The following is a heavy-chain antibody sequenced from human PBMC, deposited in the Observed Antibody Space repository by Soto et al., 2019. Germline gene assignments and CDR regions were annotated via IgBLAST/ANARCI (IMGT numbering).Heavy chain of an antibody. CDR3: ARYSDCISRNCDEWFDP. J-gene: IGHJ5*02. V-gene: IGHV1-69*12. Sequence: QVQLVQSGAEVKKPGSSVKVTCKASGGTFSSDAISWVRQAPGQGLEWMGGIIPIFGTTKYAQKFQGRVTITADESTSTAYMELTSLKSDDTAIYYCARYSDCISRNCDEWFDPWGQGNLVTVSS. CDR2: IIPIFGTT. CDR1: GGTFSSDA. D-gene: IGHD2-2*01.